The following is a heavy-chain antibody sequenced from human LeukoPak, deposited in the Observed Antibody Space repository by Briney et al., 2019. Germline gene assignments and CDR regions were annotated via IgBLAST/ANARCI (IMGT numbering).Heavy chain of an antibody. D-gene: IGHD2/OR15-2a*01. CDR1: GFTFSSYA. CDR2: ISYDGSNK. V-gene: IGHV3-30-3*01. J-gene: IGHJ4*02. Sequence: GRSLRLSCAASGFTFSSYAMHWVRQAPGKGLEWVAVISYDGSNKYYADSVKGRFTISRDNSKNTLYLQMNSLRAEDTAVYYCARLLSLYYFYYWGQGTLVTVSS. CDR3: ARLLSLYYFYY.